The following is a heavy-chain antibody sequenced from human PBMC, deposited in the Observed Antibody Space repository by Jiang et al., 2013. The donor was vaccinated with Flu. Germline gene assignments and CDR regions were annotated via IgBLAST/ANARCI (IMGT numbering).Heavy chain of an antibody. V-gene: IGHV4-34*01. CDR1: GESFSGYY. D-gene: IGHD3-16*02. CDR2: INHSGST. Sequence: LLKPSETLSLTCAVYGESFSGYYWSWIRQPPGKGLEWIGEINHSGSTNYNPSLKSRVTISVDTSKNQFSLKLSSVTAADTAVYYCARRGDYVWGSYPDDYWGQGTLVTVSS. CDR3: ARRGDYVWGSYPDDY. J-gene: IGHJ4*02.